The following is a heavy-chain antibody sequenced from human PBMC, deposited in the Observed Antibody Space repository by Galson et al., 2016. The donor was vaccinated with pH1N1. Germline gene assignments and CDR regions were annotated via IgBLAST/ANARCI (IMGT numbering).Heavy chain of an antibody. CDR2: IDPYSGAT. CDR1: GYSFTDCF. D-gene: IGHD3-10*01. V-gene: IGHV1-2*06. J-gene: IGHJ6*04. Sequence: SVKVSCKASGYSFTDCFVHWVRQAHGQGLEWMGRIDPYSGATKYAQKFQGRVTMTRDTSINTAYMDLSSLTSDDASVYFCARDGDRTWFGAAYYYMAVWGNGTTVTVSS. CDR3: ARDGDRTWFGAAYYYMAV.